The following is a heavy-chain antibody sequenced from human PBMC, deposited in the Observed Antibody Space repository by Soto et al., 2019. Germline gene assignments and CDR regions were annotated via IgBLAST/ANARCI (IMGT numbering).Heavy chain of an antibody. D-gene: IGHD3-3*01. J-gene: IGHJ4*02. V-gene: IGHV4-30-4*01. Sequence: SETLCVTCTVSGGSISSGDYYWSWIRQPPGKGLEWIGYISYSGSTYYNPSLKGRVTISVDTSKNQFSLKLSSVTAADTAVYYCARGRGDFWSGYKVLDYWGQGTLVTVSS. CDR3: ARGRGDFWSGYKVLDY. CDR1: GGSISSGDYY. CDR2: ISYSGST.